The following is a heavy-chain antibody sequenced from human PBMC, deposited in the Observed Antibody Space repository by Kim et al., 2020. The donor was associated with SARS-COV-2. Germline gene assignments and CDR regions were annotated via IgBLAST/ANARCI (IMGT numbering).Heavy chain of an antibody. Sequence: GGSLRLSCAASGFTFSSYSMNWVRQAPGKGLEWVSYISSSSSTIYYADSVKGRFTISRDNAKNSLYLQMNSLRDEDTAVYYCARAEYSSPGYYYYMDVWGKGTTVTVSS. CDR2: ISSSSSTI. CDR3: ARAEYSSPGYYYYMDV. V-gene: IGHV3-48*02. J-gene: IGHJ6*03. D-gene: IGHD6-6*01. CDR1: GFTFSSYS.